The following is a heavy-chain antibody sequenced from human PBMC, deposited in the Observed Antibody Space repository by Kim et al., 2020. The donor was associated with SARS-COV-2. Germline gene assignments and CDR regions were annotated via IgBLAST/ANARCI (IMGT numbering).Heavy chain of an antibody. J-gene: IGHJ4*02. V-gene: IGHV3-23*01. D-gene: IGHD3-10*01. CDR3: AKGTDESMVRGVIFDY. Sequence: SVKVLFTISRDNSKNTLYLQMNSLRAEDTAVYYCAKGTDESMVRGVIFDYWGQGTLVTVSS.